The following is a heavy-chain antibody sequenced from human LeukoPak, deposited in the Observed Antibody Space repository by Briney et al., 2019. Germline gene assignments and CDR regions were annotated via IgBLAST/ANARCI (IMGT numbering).Heavy chain of an antibody. CDR3: AKDEEYSSSSPLDY. J-gene: IGHJ4*02. CDR2: IRDSVYRT. D-gene: IGHD6-6*01. CDR1: GFTFSSYG. Sequence: GGTLRLSCAASGFTFSSYGMSWARQAPGKGLEWVSSIRDSVYRTYYADSVKGRFTISRDNSKNTLYLQMNSLRAEDTAVYYCAKDEEYSSSSPLDYWGQGTLVTVSS. V-gene: IGHV3-23*01.